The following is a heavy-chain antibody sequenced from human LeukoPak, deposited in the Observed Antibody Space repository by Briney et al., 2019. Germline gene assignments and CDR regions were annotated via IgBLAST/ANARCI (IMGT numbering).Heavy chain of an antibody. D-gene: IGHD3-9*01. CDR3: ARDPQLRYFDWLSLAYFDY. CDR2: IRYDGSNK. J-gene: IGHJ4*02. Sequence: GGSLRLSCAASGFTFSSYGMHWVRQAPGKGLEWVAFIRYDGSNKYYADSVKGRFTISRDNSKNTLYLQMGSLRAEDMAVYYCARDPQLRYFDWLSLAYFDYWGQGTLVTVSS. CDR1: GFTFSSYG. V-gene: IGHV3-30*02.